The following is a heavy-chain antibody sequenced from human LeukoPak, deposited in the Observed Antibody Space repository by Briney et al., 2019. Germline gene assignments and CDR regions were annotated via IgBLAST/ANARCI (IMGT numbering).Heavy chain of an antibody. J-gene: IGHJ4*02. CDR1: GFTFSSYG. Sequence: GGSLRLSCAASGFTFSSYGIHWVRQAPGKGLEWVTFIRHDGTNQHYGDSVKGRFTISRDNLKNTVFLQMNRVRAEDTAVYFSARSRNVRTFDYWGQGTLAAVSS. V-gene: IGHV3-30*02. CDR2: IRHDGTNQ. CDR3: ARSRNVRTFDY.